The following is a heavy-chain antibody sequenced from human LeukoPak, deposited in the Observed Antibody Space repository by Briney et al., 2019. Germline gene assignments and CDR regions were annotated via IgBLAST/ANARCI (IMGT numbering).Heavy chain of an antibody. Sequence: SETVSLTCTLSVGSISGYYWSWIRQPPGKGLEWIGYIYSSGSTTYNSSLKSRVTISVDTSKNQFSLKLSSVTAADTAVYYCARRAVAENYFDYCGQGTLVTVSS. CDR3: ARRAVAENYFDY. CDR1: VGSISGYY. D-gene: IGHD6-19*01. CDR2: IYSSGST. J-gene: IGHJ4*02. V-gene: IGHV4-4*09.